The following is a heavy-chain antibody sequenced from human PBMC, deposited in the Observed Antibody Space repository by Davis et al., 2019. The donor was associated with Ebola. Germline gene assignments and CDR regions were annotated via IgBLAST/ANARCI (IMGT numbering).Heavy chain of an antibody. V-gene: IGHV1-3*01. CDR3: ARWGGYCSGGSCQDY. Sequence: ASVKVSCKASGYTFTNYGLSWVRQAPGQGLEWMGWINAGNGNTKYSQKFQGRVTITRDTSASTAYMELSSLRSEDTAVYYCARWGGYCSGGSCQDYWGQGTLVTVSS. J-gene: IGHJ4*02. CDR1: GYTFTNYG. D-gene: IGHD2-15*01. CDR2: INAGNGNT.